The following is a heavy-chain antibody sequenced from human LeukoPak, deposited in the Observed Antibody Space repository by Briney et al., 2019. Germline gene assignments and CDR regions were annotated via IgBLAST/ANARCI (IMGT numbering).Heavy chain of an antibody. Sequence: GGSLRLSCAASGFTFSNAWMSWVRQAPGKGLEWVGRIKSKTDGGTTDYAAPVKGRFTISRDDSKNTLYLQMNSLKTEDTAVYYCTTDRRSPFITIFGVVPMDVWGKGTTVTVSS. J-gene: IGHJ6*03. CDR1: GFTFSNAW. CDR3: TTDRRSPFITIFGVVPMDV. D-gene: IGHD3-3*01. CDR2: IKSKTDGGTT. V-gene: IGHV3-15*01.